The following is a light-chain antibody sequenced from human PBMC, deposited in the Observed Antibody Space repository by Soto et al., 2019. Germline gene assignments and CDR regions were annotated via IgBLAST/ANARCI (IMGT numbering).Light chain of an antibody. V-gene: IGKV3-11*01. CDR3: QQRYSWLRV. CDR1: PSVSSS. Sequence: FLVTQSPDTLSLSPGERATLSCRASPSVSSSVAWYQHKPGQSPRLVIYSGYTRATGIPARFSGSGSGTDFTLTISGLEVDDFAIYYCQQRYSWLRVFGQGTKVEVK. J-gene: IGKJ1*01. CDR2: SGY.